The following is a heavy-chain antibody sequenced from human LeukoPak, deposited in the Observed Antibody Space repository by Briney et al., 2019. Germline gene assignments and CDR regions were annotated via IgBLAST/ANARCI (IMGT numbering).Heavy chain of an antibody. CDR3: ARAIGSYYYGSGVDDYIDY. J-gene: IGHJ4*02. CDR2: IYYSGST. Sequence: SETLSLTCTVSGGSISSYYWSWLRQPPGKGLEWIGYIYYSGSTNYNPSLKSRVTISVDTSKNQFSLKLSSVTAADTAVYYCARAIGSYYYGSGVDDYIDYWGQGTLVTVSS. CDR1: GGSISSYY. V-gene: IGHV4-59*01. D-gene: IGHD3-10*01.